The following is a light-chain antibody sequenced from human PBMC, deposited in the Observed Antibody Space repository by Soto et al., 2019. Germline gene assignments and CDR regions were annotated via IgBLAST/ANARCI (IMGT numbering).Light chain of an antibody. CDR1: NSDVGGYNY. Sequence: QSVLTQPPSASGSPGQSVTITCTGTNSDVGGYNYVSWYQQHPGKAPKVMTYEVNKRPSGVPDRFSGSKSGNTASLTVSGLQADDEGDYYCSSYAGSNNFVFGTGTKVTVL. J-gene: IGLJ1*01. V-gene: IGLV2-8*01. CDR3: SSYAGSNNFV. CDR2: EVN.